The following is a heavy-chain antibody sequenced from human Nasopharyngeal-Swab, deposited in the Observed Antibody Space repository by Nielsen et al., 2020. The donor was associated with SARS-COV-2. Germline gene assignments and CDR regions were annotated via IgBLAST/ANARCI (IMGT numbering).Heavy chain of an antibody. V-gene: IGHV4-34*01. Sequence: SATLSLTCAVSGGSFSANYWGWIRQPPGKGLEWIGEINHSGSTNYNPYLKSRVTISVDTSKSQFSLKLTSVTAADTSVYYCARGLSGVVPAPILGLGPYYYFYYMDVWGKGTTVTVSS. J-gene: IGHJ6*03. CDR3: ARGLSGVVPAPILGLGPYYYFYYMDV. CDR2: INHSGST. D-gene: IGHD2-2*01. CDR1: GGSFSANY.